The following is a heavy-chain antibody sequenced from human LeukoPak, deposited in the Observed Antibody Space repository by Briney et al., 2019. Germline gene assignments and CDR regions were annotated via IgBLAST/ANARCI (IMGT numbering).Heavy chain of an antibody. CDR3: ARTGTYFFDNDGKPNWFDP. CDR1: GYTFTGYF. D-gene: IGHD3-22*01. J-gene: IGHJ5*02. CDR2: INSNSGVP. V-gene: IGHV1-2*02. Sequence: VASVKVSCKASGYTFTGYFIHWVRQTPGQGLEWMGWINSNSGVPNYALRFQGRITMTRDTSISTAYMELNRLTSDDTAVYYCARTGTYFFDNDGKPNWFDPWGQGTLVTVSS.